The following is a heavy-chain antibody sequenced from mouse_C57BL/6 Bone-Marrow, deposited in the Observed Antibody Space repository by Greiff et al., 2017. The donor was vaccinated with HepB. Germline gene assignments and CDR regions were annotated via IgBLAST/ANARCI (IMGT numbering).Heavy chain of an antibody. CDR2: IYPRSGNT. J-gene: IGHJ4*01. V-gene: IGHV1-81*01. D-gene: IGHD1-1*02. CDR3: AWYGSCRYYAMDY. CDR1: GYTFTSYG. Sequence: QAQLQQSGAELARPGASVKLSCKVPGYTFTSYGIRWVKQRTGQGFEWIGEIYPRSGNTYYNEKFKGKATLTADKSSSTAYRGLRSQPSEDSGGYVCAWYGSCRYYAMDYWGQGTSVTVSS.